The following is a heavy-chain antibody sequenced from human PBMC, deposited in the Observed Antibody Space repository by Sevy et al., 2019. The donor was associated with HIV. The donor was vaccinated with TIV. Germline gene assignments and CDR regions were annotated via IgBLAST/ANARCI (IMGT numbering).Heavy chain of an antibody. J-gene: IGHJ4*02. CDR1: GFTVSRNF. Sequence: GGSLRLSCAASGFTVSRNFMSWIRQAPGKGLEWVSIIYSDGTTFYADSVKGRFTISRDNSRNTLYLQMNTLRAEDTAVYYCVGADRSNQGDFWGQGTLVTVSS. V-gene: IGHV3-53*01. D-gene: IGHD3-16*01. CDR3: VGADRSNQGDF. CDR2: IYSDGTT.